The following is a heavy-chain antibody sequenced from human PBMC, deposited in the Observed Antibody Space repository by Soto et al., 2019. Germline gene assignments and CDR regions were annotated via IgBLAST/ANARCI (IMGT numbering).Heavy chain of an antibody. Sequence: EVQLVESGGGLVQPGGSLRLSCAASGFTFSSYSMNWVRQAPGKGLEWVSYISSSSSTIYYADSVKGRFTISRDNAKNSLYLQINSLRAEDTAVYYCARANYDCSPGDFDYWGQGTLVTGSS. CDR2: ISSSSSTI. V-gene: IGHV3-48*01. CDR1: GFTFSSYS. CDR3: ARANYDCSPGDFDY. J-gene: IGHJ4*02. D-gene: IGHD3-3*01.